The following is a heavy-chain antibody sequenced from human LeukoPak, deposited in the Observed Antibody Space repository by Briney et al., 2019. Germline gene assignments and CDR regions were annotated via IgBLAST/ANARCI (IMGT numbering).Heavy chain of an antibody. CDR3: ARQRGYCSGGTCYRTPHFDY. CDR1: GGSISSSSGYY. D-gene: IGHD2-15*01. V-gene: IGHV4-39*02. Sequence: SETLSLTCTVSGGSISSSSGYYWGWIRQPPGKGLEWIGSIYYSGTTYHNPSLKSRVTISVDTSKNYFSLKLSSVTAADTAVYYCARQRGYCSGGTCYRTPHFDYWGQGTLVTVSS. J-gene: IGHJ4*02. CDR2: IYYSGTT.